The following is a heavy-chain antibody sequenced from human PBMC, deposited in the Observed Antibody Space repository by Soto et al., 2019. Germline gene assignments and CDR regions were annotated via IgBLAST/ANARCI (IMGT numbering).Heavy chain of an antibody. V-gene: IGHV1-58*01. D-gene: IGHD6-6*01. Sequence: QMQLVQSGPEVKKPGTSVKVSCKASGFTFTSSAVQWVRQARGQRLEWIGWIVVVSGNTNYAQKFQERVTITRDMSTTTAYMVLSSLRSEGTGVDYCAADAEVEYSSSSRADYYYYYGMDVWGQGTTVTVSS. J-gene: IGHJ6*02. CDR1: GFTFTSSA. CDR2: IVVVSGNT. CDR3: AADAEVEYSSSSRADYYYYYGMDV.